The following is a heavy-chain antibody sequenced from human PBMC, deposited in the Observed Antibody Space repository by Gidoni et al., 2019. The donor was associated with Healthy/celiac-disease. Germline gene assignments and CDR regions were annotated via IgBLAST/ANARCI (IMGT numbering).Heavy chain of an antibody. J-gene: IGHJ1*01. Sequence: QVQLQESGPGLVKPSQTLSLTCTVSGGSISSGGYYWSWIRQHPGKGLEWIGYIYYSGSTYYNPSLKSRVTISVDTSKNQFSLKLSSVTAADTAVYYCARSAYDSSGYLPAEYFQHWGQGTLVTVSS. CDR1: GGSISSGGYY. D-gene: IGHD3-22*01. CDR2: IYYSGST. CDR3: ARSAYDSSGYLPAEYFQH. V-gene: IGHV4-31*03.